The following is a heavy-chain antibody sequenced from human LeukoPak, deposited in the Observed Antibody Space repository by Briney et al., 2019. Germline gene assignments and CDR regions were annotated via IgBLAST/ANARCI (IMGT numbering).Heavy chain of an antibody. D-gene: IGHD3-22*01. CDR2: ISYDGSNK. V-gene: IGHV3-30-3*01. Sequence: GSLRLSCATSGFTFSSYAMHWVRQAPGKGLEWGAVISYDGSNKYYADSVKGRFTISRDNSKNTLYLQMNSLRAEDTAVYYCARGGGRGYYDSSGYGLHWGQGTLVTVSS. CDR3: ARGGGRGYYDSSGYGLH. CDR1: GFTFSSYA. J-gene: IGHJ4*02.